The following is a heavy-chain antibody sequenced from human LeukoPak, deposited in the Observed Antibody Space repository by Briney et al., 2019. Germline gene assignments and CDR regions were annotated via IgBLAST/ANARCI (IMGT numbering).Heavy chain of an antibody. Sequence: ASVKVSCKVSGYTLTELSMHWVRQAPGKELEGRGGFDPEDGETIYAQKFQGRVTMTEDTSTDTAYMELSSLRSEDTAVYYCATVVIAVAGNHYFDYWGQGTLVTVSS. D-gene: IGHD6-19*01. CDR3: ATVVIAVAGNHYFDY. CDR1: GYTLTELS. V-gene: IGHV1-24*01. CDR2: FDPEDGET. J-gene: IGHJ4*02.